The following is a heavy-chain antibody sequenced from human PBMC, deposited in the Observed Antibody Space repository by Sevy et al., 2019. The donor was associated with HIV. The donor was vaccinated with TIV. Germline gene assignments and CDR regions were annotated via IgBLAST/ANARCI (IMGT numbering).Heavy chain of an antibody. CDR1: GFSFSYYG. J-gene: IGHJ6*02. D-gene: IGHD1-26*01. Sequence: GGSLRLSCIGSGFSFSYYGIHWVRQSPGKGLDWVALISHDGINEYYANSVKGRFTISRDNSKNTVYLEMNSLRNEDTAIYYCANAYSGSYSHSYLYALDVWGQGTTVTVSS. CDR2: ISHDGINE. V-gene: IGHV3-30*18. CDR3: ANAYSGSYSHSYLYALDV.